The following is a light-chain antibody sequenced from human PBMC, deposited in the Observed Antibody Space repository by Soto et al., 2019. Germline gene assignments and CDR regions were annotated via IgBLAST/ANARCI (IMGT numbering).Light chain of an antibody. CDR1: NKVVGGYNY. CDR3: CSYAGSYTWV. CDR2: DVS. J-gene: IGLJ1*01. V-gene: IGLV2-11*01. Sequence: LYPPPSVFPAPRQSVTTPLTLTNKVVGGYNYVSWYQQHPGKAPKLMIYDVSKRPSGVPDRFSGSKSGNTASLTISGLQAEDEADYYCCSYAGSYTWVFGTGTKVTVL.